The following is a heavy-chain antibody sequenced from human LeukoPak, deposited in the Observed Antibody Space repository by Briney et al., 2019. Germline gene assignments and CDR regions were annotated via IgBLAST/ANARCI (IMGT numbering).Heavy chain of an antibody. CDR3: ATQGYSYGNYGMDV. D-gene: IGHD5-18*01. V-gene: IGHV1-24*01. Sequence: GASVKVSCKVSGYTLTELSMHWVRQAPGKGLEWMGGFGPEDGETIYAQKFQGRVTMTEDTSTDTAYMELSSLRSEDTAVYYCATQGYSYGNYGMDVWGQGTTVTVSS. CDR1: GYTLTELS. CDR2: FGPEDGET. J-gene: IGHJ6*02.